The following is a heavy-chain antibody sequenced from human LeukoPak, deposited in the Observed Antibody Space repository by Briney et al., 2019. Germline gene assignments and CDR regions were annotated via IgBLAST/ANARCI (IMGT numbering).Heavy chain of an antibody. CDR1: GGSISSSSYY. CDR3: ARHQIDIVVVVAEGNWFDP. V-gene: IGHV4-39*01. J-gene: IGHJ5*02. CDR2: IYYSGST. Sequence: SETLSLTCTVSGGSISSSSYYWGWIRQPPGKGLEWIGSIYYSGSTYYNPSLKSRVTISVDTSKNQFSLKLSSVTAADTAVYYCARHQIDIVVVVAEGNWFDPWGQGTLVTVSS. D-gene: IGHD2-15*01.